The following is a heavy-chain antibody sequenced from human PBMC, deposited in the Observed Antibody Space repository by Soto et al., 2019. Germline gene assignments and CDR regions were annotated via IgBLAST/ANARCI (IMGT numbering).Heavy chain of an antibody. J-gene: IGHJ4*02. V-gene: IGHV3-23*01. CDR3: AKDQGYDYIWGSYRPRWYFDY. Sequence: GESLKLSCKGSGYSFTSYWIGWVRQAPGKGLEWVSAISGSGGSTYYADSVKGRFTISRDNSKNTLYLQMNSLRAEDTAVYYCAKDQGYDYIWGSYRPRWYFDYWGQGTLVTVSS. CDR1: GYSFTSYW. CDR2: ISGSGGST. D-gene: IGHD3-16*02.